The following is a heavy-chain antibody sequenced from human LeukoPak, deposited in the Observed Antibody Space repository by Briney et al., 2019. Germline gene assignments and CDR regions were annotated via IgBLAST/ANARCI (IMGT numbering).Heavy chain of an antibody. Sequence: SETLSLTCAVYGGSFSGYYWSWIRQPPGKGLEWIGEINHSGSTNYNPSLKSRVTISVDTSKNQFSLKLSSVTAADTAVYYCAREVQLWFKYYYYYMDVWGKGTTVTVSS. V-gene: IGHV4-34*01. J-gene: IGHJ6*03. CDR2: INHSGST. CDR1: GGSFSGYY. CDR3: AREVQLWFKYYYYYMDV. D-gene: IGHD5-18*01.